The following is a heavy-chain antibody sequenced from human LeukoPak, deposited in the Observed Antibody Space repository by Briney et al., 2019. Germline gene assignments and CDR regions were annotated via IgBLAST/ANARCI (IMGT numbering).Heavy chain of an antibody. CDR1: GFTFSSYA. J-gene: IGHJ3*02. CDR3: ARSLIADGAFDI. V-gene: IGHV3-21*01. D-gene: IGHD2-21*01. CDR2: ISSSGSYI. Sequence: PGGSLRLSCAASGFTFSSYAMSWVRQAPGKGLEWVSDISSSGSYIDYADSVKGRFTISRENAKNSLFLQMSSLRVEDTAVYYCARSLIADGAFDIWGQGTMVTVSS.